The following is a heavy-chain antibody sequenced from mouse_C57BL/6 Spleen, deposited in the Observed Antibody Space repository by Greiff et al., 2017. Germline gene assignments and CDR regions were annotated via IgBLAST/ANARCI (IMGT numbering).Heavy chain of an antibody. V-gene: IGHV1-15*01. CDR2: IDPETGGT. CDR1: GYTFTDYE. J-gene: IGHJ1*03. D-gene: IGHD1-1*01. Sequence: VQLQESGAELVRPGASVTLSCKASGYTFTDYEMHWVKQTPVHGLEWIGAIDPETGGTAYNQKFKGKAILTADKSSSTAYMELRSLTSEDSAVYYCTRGVLLRYLWYFDVWGTGTTVTVSS. CDR3: TRGVLLRYLWYFDV.